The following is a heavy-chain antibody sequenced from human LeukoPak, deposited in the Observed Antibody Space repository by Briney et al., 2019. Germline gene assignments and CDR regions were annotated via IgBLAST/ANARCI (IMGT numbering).Heavy chain of an antibody. D-gene: IGHD3-22*01. J-gene: IGHJ3*02. CDR3: AREFIYSSGHYGGFDI. CDR2: ISSGGTTK. CDR1: GFTFSDYY. Sequence: SGGSLRLSCAASGFTFSDYYMSWIRQVPGKGLEWVSYISSGGTTKYYTDSVKGRFTISRDNAKNSLYLQMNSLRAEDTAVYYCAREFIYSSGHYGGFDIWGQGTMVTVSS. V-gene: IGHV3-11*01.